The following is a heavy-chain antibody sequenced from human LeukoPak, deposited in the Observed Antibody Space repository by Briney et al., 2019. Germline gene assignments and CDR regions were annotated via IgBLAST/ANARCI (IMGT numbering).Heavy chain of an antibody. V-gene: IGHV3-30*02. D-gene: IGHD6-13*01. CDR3: ATPRRGSSRDFDC. Sequence: GGSLRLSCAASGFTFSSYGMHWVRQAPGKGLEWVAFIRYDGSDKYYADSVKGRFPISRDNSKNTLYLQMTSLGTEGTAVYYCATPRRGSSRDFDCWGQGTLVTVSS. J-gene: IGHJ4*02. CDR1: GFTFSSYG. CDR2: IRYDGSDK.